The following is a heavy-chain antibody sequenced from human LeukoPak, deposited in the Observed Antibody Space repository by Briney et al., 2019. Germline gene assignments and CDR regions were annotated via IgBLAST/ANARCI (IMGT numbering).Heavy chain of an antibody. J-gene: IGHJ6*03. V-gene: IGHV4-59*01. Sequence: SETLSLPCTLWGHFLNRCYWSWPRQPTRKGLEGVGYIYYSGKTNYNPSLKSRVTISVDPSKHQFSLKLSSVTAADTPVYYCARRRNSSGWTYDYYYYMDVWGKGTTVTVSS. D-gene: IGHD6-19*01. CDR2: IYYSGKT. CDR1: GHFLNRCY. CDR3: ARRRNSSGWTYDYYYYMDV.